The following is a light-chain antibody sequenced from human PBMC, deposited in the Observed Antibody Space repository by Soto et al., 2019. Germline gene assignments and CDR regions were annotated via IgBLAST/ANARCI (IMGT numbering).Light chain of an antibody. CDR2: GAS. J-gene: IGKJ2*01. Sequence: EIVMTQSPATLSVSPGERATLSCRAGQSVNSNLAGNLSWYQQKPGQAPRLLIYGASTRATGIPARFSGSGSGTEFTLTISGLQSEDFAVYYCQQYNNWPVTFGQGTKVEVK. CDR1: QSVNSN. V-gene: IGKV3-15*01. CDR3: QQYNNWPVT.